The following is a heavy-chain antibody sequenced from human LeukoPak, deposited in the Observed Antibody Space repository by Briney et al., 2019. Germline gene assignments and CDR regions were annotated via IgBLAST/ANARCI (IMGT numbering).Heavy chain of an antibody. V-gene: IGHV3-30*18. CDR3: AKDRESGYDYYYYGMDV. CDR1: GFTFSSYG. D-gene: IGHD5-12*01. J-gene: IGHJ6*02. CDR2: ISYDGSNK. Sequence: PGGSLRLSCAASGFTFSSYGMHWVRQAPGKGLEWVAVISYDGSNKYYAASVKGRFTISRDNSKNTLYLQMNSLRAEDTAVYYCAKDRESGYDYYYYGMDVWGQGTTVTVSS.